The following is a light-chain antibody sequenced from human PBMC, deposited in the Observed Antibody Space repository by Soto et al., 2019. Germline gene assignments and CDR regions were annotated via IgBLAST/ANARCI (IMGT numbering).Light chain of an antibody. CDR1: NSDVGGYNY. CDR3: SSYRSGGTAV. CDR2: EVI. V-gene: IGLV2-14*01. J-gene: IGLJ2*01. Sequence: QSVLTQPASVSGSPGQSITISCTGTNSDVGGYNYVSWYQQHPGKAPKLMIYEVINRPSGVSNRFSGSKSGNTASLTISGLQAEDEADYYCSSYRSGGTAVFGGGTKLTVL.